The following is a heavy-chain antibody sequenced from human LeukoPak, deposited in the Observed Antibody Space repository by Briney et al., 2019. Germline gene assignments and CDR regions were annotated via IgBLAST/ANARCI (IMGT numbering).Heavy chain of an antibody. D-gene: IGHD1-26*01. J-gene: IGHJ4*02. Sequence: GGSLRLSCAASGFTFSSYSMNWVRQAPGKGLEWISYISSSGSTRYYADSVKGRFTISRDNAKNSLYLQMDRLRAEDTAVYYCARDNYRGSRYFDYWGQGTLVTVSS. CDR1: GFTFSSYS. CDR3: ARDNYRGSRYFDY. CDR2: ISSSGSTR. V-gene: IGHV3-48*04.